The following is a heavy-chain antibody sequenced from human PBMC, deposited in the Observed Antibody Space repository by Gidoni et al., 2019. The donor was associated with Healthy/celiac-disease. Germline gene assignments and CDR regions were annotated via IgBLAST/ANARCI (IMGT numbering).Heavy chain of an antibody. V-gene: IGHV3-21*01. CDR3: ARDSTYYYDSSGYNWFDP. CDR2: ISSSSSYI. D-gene: IGHD3-22*01. J-gene: IGHJ5*02. Sequence: ESGGGLFKPGGSLRLSCAASGFTFSSYSMNWVRQAPGKGLEWVSSISSSSSYIYYADSVKGRFTISRDNAKNSLYLQMNSLRAEDTAVYYCARDSTYYYDSSGYNWFDPWGQGTLVTVSS. CDR1: GFTFSSYS.